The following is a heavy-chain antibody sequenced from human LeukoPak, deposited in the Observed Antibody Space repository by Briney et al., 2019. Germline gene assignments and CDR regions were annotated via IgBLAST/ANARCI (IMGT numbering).Heavy chain of an antibody. V-gene: IGHV4-61*02. CDR2: IYTSGST. D-gene: IGHD3-3*01. CDR3: ARGGQLRFLEWPYYMDV. CDR1: GGSISSGSYY. Sequence: SQTLSLTCSVSGGSISSGSYYWSWIRQPAGKGLEWIGRIYTSGSTNYNPSLKSRVTISVDTSKNQFSLKLSSVTAADTAVYYCARGGQLRFLEWPYYMDVWGKGTTVTVSS. J-gene: IGHJ6*03.